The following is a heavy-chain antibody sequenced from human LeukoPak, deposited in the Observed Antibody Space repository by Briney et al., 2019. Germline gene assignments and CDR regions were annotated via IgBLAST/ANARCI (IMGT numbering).Heavy chain of an antibody. V-gene: IGHV1-2*02. Sequence: GASVKVSRKASGYTFTSYYMDWVRQAPGQGLEWMGIINPNSGRTGYAQKFQGRVTMTRDTSISTAYMELSRLRSDDTAVYYCARDAGYCSGGSCSGIDYWGQGTLVTVSS. J-gene: IGHJ4*02. D-gene: IGHD2-15*01. CDR1: GYTFTSYY. CDR2: INPNSGRT. CDR3: ARDAGYCSGGSCSGIDY.